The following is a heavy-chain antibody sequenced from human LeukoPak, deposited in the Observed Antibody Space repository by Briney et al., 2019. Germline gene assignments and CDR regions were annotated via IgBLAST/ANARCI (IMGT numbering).Heavy chain of an antibody. J-gene: IGHJ5*02. Sequence: SQTLSLTCTVSGGSISSGDYYWSWIRQPPGKGLEWIGYIYYSGSTNYNPSLKSRVTMSVDTSKNQFSLKLSSVTAADTAVYYCARGVDTAMVSGGYNWFDPWGQGTLVTVSS. CDR1: GGSISSGDYY. CDR2: IYYSGST. D-gene: IGHD5-18*01. V-gene: IGHV4-30-4*01. CDR3: ARGVDTAMVSGGYNWFDP.